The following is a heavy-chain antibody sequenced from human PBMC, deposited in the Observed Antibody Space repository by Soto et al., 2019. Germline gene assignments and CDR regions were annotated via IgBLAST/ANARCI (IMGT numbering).Heavy chain of an antibody. J-gene: IGHJ4*02. CDR2: ISNTGDTM. D-gene: IGHD3-22*01. Sequence: EVHLVESGGGLVQPGGSLRLSCAASGFTFSLYSMNWVRQAPGKGLEWLSYISNTGDTMYYADSVRGRFTVSRDNAKNSRYLQMNSLRDEDTAVYYCARDDHDSGHYYDLVDYWGQGTLVTVSS. CDR3: ARDDHDSGHYYDLVDY. CDR1: GFTFSLYS. V-gene: IGHV3-48*02.